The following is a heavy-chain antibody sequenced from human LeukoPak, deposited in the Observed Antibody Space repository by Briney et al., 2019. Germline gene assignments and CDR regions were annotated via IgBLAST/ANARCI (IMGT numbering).Heavy chain of an antibody. CDR2: LWYDGSNK. CDR3: ARGGGEFDP. D-gene: IGHD3-10*01. V-gene: IGHV3-33*01. J-gene: IGHJ5*02. CDR1: GFTFSDYA. Sequence: GGSLRLSCTASGFTFSDYAMHWVRQPPGKGLEWVAVLWYDGSNKNFEDSAKGRFTISRDNSKNTLYLQMNSLRAEDTAVYYCARGGGEFDPWGQGTLVTVSS.